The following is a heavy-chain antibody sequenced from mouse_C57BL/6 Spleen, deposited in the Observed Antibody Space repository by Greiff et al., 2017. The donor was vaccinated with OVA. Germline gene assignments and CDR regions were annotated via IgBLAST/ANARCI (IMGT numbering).Heavy chain of an antibody. CDR2: ISDGGSYT. J-gene: IGHJ2*01. CDR1: GFTFSSYA. Sequence: EVQRVESGGGLVKPGGSLKLSCAASGFTFSSYAMSWVRQTPEKRLEWVATISDGGSYTYYPDNVKGRFTISRDNAKNNLYLQMSHLKSEDTAMYYCARGENYGNFFYWGQGTTLTVSS. V-gene: IGHV5-4*01. D-gene: IGHD2-1*01. CDR3: ARGENYGNFFY.